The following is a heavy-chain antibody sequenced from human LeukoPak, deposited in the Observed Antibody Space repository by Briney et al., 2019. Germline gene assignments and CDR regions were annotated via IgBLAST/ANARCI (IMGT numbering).Heavy chain of an antibody. V-gene: IGHV3-30*18. CDR3: AKDAALYYYDSSGYSDY. D-gene: IGHD3-22*01. CDR2: ISYDGSNK. CDR1: GFTFSSYG. J-gene: IGHJ4*02. Sequence: PGGSLRLSCAASGFTFSSYGMHWVRQAPGKGLEWVAVISYDGSNKYYADSVKGRFTISRDNSKNTLYLQMNSLRAEDTAVYYCAKDAALYYYDSSGYSDYWGQGTLVTVSS.